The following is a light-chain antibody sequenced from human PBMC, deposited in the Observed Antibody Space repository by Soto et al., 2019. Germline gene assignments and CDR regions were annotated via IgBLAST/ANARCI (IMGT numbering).Light chain of an antibody. V-gene: IGKV1-5*03. CDR1: QSINSW. Sequence: DIQMTQSRATLSASVGDRVTITCRASQSINSWLAWYQQKPGRAPKLLIYKASSLESGVPSRFSGSGSGTEFTLTISSLQPDDFATYYCQQYNGYSQTFGQGTKVEIK. J-gene: IGKJ1*01. CDR3: QQYNGYSQT. CDR2: KAS.